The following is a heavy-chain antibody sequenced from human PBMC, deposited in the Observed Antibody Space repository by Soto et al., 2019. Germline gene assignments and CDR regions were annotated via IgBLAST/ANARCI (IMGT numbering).Heavy chain of an antibody. CDR3: ALPPRAGYQYGMDV. V-gene: IGHV1-69*13. CDR2: IIPIFETP. CDR1: VGTFSSYA. Sequence: SVKVSCKASVGTFSSYAISWVRQAPGQGLEWMGGIIPIFETPSYAQKFQGRVTITADESTSTAFMELTSLRSEDTAVYYCALPPRAGYQYGMDVWGQGTTVTVSS. J-gene: IGHJ6*02.